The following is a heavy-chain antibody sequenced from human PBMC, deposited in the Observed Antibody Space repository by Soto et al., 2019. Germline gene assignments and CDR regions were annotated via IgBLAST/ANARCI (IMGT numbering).Heavy chain of an antibody. D-gene: IGHD1-1*01. CDR2: INAGNGNT. Sequence: EASVKVSCKASGYTFTSYAMHWVRQAPGQRLEWMGWINAGNGNTKYSQKFQGRVTITRDTSASTAYMELSSLRSEDTAVYYCARDQGPNYYYYYYGMDVWGQGTTVTVSS. V-gene: IGHV1-3*01. J-gene: IGHJ6*02. CDR3: ARDQGPNYYYYYYGMDV. CDR1: GYTFTSYA.